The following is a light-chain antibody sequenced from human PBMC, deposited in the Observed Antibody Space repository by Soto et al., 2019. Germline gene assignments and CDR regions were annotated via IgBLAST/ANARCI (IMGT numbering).Light chain of an antibody. CDR2: GTS. CDR3: QQYNNWPIT. J-gene: IGKJ4*01. V-gene: IGKV3-15*01. Sequence: EIVMTRSPVTLSVAPGERATLSCRASQSVSDNLAWYQQKPGQAPRLLIYGTSTRATGIPASFSGSGSGTEFTLTISSLQSEDFAVYYCQQYNNWPITLGGGTKVDIK. CDR1: QSVSDN.